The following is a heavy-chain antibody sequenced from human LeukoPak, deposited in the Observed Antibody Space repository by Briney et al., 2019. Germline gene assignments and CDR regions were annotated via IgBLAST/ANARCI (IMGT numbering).Heavy chain of an antibody. CDR1: GGSFSGYS. CDR3: ARDPLWFGELSPFDY. D-gene: IGHD3-10*01. CDR2: INHSGGT. Sequence: SETLSLTCAVYGGSFSGYSWNWIRQPPVKGLEWIGEINHSGGTNYNPSLKSRVTISVDTSKKQFSLKLSSVTAADTAVYYCARDPLWFGELSPFDYWGQGTLVTVSS. J-gene: IGHJ4*02. V-gene: IGHV4-34*01.